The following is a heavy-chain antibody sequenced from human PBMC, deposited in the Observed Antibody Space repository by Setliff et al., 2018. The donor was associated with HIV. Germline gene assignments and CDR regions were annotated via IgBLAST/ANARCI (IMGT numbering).Heavy chain of an antibody. CDR3: ARGLDYGSGSYYSDY. V-gene: IGHV4-34*01. Sequence: SETLSLTCAVYGESFSDYYWSWIRQTPEKGLEWIGEINHRGSTNYNPSLKSRVTISVDTSKNQFSLNLNSVTAADTAVYYCARGLDYGSGSYYSDYWGQGTLVTVSS. CDR1: GESFSDYY. D-gene: IGHD3-10*01. CDR2: INHRGST. J-gene: IGHJ4*02.